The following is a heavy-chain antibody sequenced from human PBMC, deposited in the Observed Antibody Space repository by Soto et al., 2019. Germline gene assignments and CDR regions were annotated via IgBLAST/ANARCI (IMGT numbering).Heavy chain of an antibody. D-gene: IGHD3-16*02. CDR3: ARETGPDYDYIWGSYRYDAFDI. CDR1: GYTFTSYG. V-gene: IGHV1-18*01. CDR2: ISAYNGNT. J-gene: IGHJ3*02. Sequence: QVQLVQSGAEVKKPGASVKVSCKASGYTFTSYGISWVRQAPGQGLEWMGWISAYNGNTNYAQKLQGRVTMTTDTSTSTAYMELRSRRADDTAVYYCARETGPDYDYIWGSYRYDAFDIWGQGTMVTVSS.